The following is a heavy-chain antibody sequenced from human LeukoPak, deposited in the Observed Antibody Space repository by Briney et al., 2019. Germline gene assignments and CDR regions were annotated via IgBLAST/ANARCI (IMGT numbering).Heavy chain of an antibody. CDR2: IIPSFGTA. CDR1: GGTFSNYA. CDR3: ARDPRTSGYSYGLGY. Sequence: ASLKVSCKASGGTFSNYAISWVRQPPGQGLDWMGGIIPSFGTANYSQKFQGRVTITADESTSTAYMELSSLRSEDTAIYYCARDPRTSGYSYGLGYWGQGTLVTVSS. V-gene: IGHV1-69*13. D-gene: IGHD5-18*01. J-gene: IGHJ4*02.